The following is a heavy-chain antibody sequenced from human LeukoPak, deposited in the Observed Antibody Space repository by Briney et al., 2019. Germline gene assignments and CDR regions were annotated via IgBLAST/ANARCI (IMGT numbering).Heavy chain of an antibody. Sequence: SGPTLVNPTQTLTLTCTFSGFSLISSGVGVGWIRQPPGKALEWLALIYWNDDKRYSPSLKSRLTTTKATSKNQVVLTMTNMDPVDTATYYCAHSRGGSYHNWFDPWGQGTLVTVSS. D-gene: IGHD1-26*01. CDR2: IYWNDDK. CDR3: AHSRGGSYHNWFDP. J-gene: IGHJ5*02. CDR1: GFSLISSGVG. V-gene: IGHV2-5*01.